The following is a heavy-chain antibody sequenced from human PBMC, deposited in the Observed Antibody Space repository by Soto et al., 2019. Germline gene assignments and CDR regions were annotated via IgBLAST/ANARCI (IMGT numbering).Heavy chain of an antibody. CDR3: ATANWSHHYFDP. Sequence: SETLSLTCAVYGGSFSGYYWSWLRQPPGKGPEWIGEINHSGSPNYNPSLKSRVTISVDTSKNQFSLKMTSVTAADTAVYYCATANWSHHYFDPWGQGTLVTVSS. CDR1: GGSFSGYY. CDR2: INHSGSP. V-gene: IGHV4-34*01. D-gene: IGHD1-1*01. J-gene: IGHJ5*02.